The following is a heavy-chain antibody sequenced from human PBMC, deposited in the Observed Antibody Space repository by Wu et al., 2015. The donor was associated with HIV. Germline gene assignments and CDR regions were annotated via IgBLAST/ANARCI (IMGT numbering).Heavy chain of an antibody. CDR1: GYTFTSYD. V-gene: IGHV1-8*01. CDR2: MNPNSGNT. J-gene: IGHJ5*02. D-gene: IGHD3-22*01. CDR3: ARGRSYYDSSGRGAWFDP. Sequence: QVQLVQSGAEVKKPGASVKVSCKASGYTFTSYDINWVRQATGQGLEWMGWMNPNSGNTGYAQKFQGRVTMTRNTSISTAYMELSSLRSEDTAVYYCARGRSYYDSSGRGAWFDPWGQGTLVTVSS.